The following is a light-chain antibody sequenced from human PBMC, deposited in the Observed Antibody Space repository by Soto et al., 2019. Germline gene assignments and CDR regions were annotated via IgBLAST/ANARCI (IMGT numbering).Light chain of an antibody. CDR3: QQYNTYRT. CDR2: DAS. V-gene: IGKV1-5*01. J-gene: IGKJ1*01. Sequence: DIQMTQSPSTLSASVGERVTITCRASQSVSNWLAWYQQKPGKAPKLMIYDASSLESGVPSRFSGSGSGTEFTLTISSLQPDDFATYYCQQYNTYRTFGQGTKVDI. CDR1: QSVSNW.